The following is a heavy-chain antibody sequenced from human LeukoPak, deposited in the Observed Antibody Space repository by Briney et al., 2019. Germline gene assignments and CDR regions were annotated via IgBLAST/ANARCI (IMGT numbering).Heavy chain of an antibody. CDR1: GFTFTGYY. CDR3: ARAAWFGELIPPLFDY. Sequence: GASAKVSCKASGFTFTGYYMHWVRQAPGQGLEWMGWINPNSGGTNYAQKFQGWVTMTRDTSISTAYMELSRLRSDDTAVYYCARAAWFGELIPPLFDYWGQGTLVTVSS. V-gene: IGHV1-2*04. J-gene: IGHJ4*02. D-gene: IGHD3-10*01. CDR2: INPNSGGT.